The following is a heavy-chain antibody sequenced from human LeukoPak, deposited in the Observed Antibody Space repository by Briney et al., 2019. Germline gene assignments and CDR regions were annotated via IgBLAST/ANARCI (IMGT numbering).Heavy chain of an antibody. V-gene: IGHV3-23*01. CDR1: GFTFSSYA. D-gene: IGHD1-26*01. CDR3: AKPGAVGGGFFDY. CDR2: ISGSGGST. J-gene: IGHJ4*02. Sequence: PGGSLRLSCAASGFTFSSYAMSWVRQAPGKGLEWVSAISGSGGSTYYADSVKGRFTISRDNSKNTPYLQMNSLRAEDTAVYYCAKPGAVGGGFFDYWGQGTLVTVSS.